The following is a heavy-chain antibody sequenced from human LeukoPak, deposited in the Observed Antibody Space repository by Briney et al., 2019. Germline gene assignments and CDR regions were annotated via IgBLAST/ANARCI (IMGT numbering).Heavy chain of an antibody. CDR3: ARGAARSHYYYMDV. V-gene: IGHV3-30*04. Sequence: GGSLRLSCAASGFTFSSYAMHWVRQAPGKGLEWVAVISYDGSNKYYADSVKGRFTISRDNAKNSLYLQMNSLRSEDTAVYYCARGAARSHYYYMDVWGKGTTVTISS. D-gene: IGHD6-13*01. J-gene: IGHJ6*03. CDR1: GFTFSSYA. CDR2: ISYDGSNK.